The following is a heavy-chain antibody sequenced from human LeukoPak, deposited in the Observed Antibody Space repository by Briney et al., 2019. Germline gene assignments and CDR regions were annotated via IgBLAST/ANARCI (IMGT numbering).Heavy chain of an antibody. D-gene: IGHD3-10*01. J-gene: IGHJ4*02. CDR1: GGSISSGDYY. V-gene: IGHV4-30-4*01. CDR3: AVGAFAGVFYY. CDR2: IYYSGST. Sequence: PSETLSLTCTVSGGSISSGDYYWSWIRQPPGKGLEWIVYIYYSGSTYYNPSLKSRVTISVDTSKNQFSLKLSSVTAADTAVYYCAVGAFAGVFYYWGQGTLVTVSS.